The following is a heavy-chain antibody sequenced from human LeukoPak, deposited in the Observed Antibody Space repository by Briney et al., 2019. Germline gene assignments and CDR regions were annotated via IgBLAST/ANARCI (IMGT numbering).Heavy chain of an antibody. Sequence: GGSLRLSCAASGFTFSNYVMSWVRQAPGKGLEWVSYINHNGEMIFYPDFVKGRFTISRDNAKNSLYLQVNSLRDEDTAVYYCARDNDWAFHFWGQGTLVTVSS. CDR3: ARDNDWAFHF. J-gene: IGHJ4*02. CDR1: GFTFSNYV. CDR2: INHNGEMI. V-gene: IGHV3-48*02. D-gene: IGHD3-9*01.